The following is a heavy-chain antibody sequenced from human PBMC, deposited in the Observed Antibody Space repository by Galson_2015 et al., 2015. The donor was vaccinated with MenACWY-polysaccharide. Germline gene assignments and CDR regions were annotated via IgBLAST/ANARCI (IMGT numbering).Heavy chain of an antibody. V-gene: IGHV1-69*04. D-gene: IGHD2-15*01. J-gene: IGHJ4*02. CDR1: GGSLSSYS. CDR3: ARVDCSGGNCYLDY. CDR2: IIPLASME. Sequence: SVKVSCKASGGSLSSYSIGWVRQAPGQGLEWMGRIIPLASMENYAQKFQGRVTITADTSTNTAYMELSSLESDDTAVYYCARVDCSGGNCYLDYWGQGTLVTVSS.